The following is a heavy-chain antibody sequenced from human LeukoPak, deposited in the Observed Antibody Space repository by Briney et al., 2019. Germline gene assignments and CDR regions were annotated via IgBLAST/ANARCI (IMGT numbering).Heavy chain of an antibody. CDR1: GFTFSSYG. D-gene: IGHD2-2*01. V-gene: IGHV3-33*06. Sequence: GGSLRLSCAASGFTFSSYGMHWVRQAPGKGLEWAAVIWYDGSNKYYADSVKGRFTISRDNSKNTLYLQMNSLRAEDTAVYYCAKGRAQYCSSTSCYAFDYWGQGTLVTVSS. CDR2: IWYDGSNK. J-gene: IGHJ4*02. CDR3: AKGRAQYCSSTSCYAFDY.